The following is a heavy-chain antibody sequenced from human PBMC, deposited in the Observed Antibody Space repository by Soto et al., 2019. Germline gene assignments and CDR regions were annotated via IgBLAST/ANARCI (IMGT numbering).Heavy chain of an antibody. J-gene: IGHJ6*02. CDR2: IYYSGST. CDR3: ARDSGSGYYHYYYYYGMDV. D-gene: IGHD3-22*01. CDR1: GYSISSGYY. Sequence: SETLSLTCAVSGYSISSGYYWGWIRQPPRKALEWIGYIYYSGSTNYNPSLKSRVTISVDTSKNQFSLKLSSVTAADTAVYYCARDSGSGYYHYYYYYGMDVWGQGTTVTVSS. V-gene: IGHV4-38-2*02.